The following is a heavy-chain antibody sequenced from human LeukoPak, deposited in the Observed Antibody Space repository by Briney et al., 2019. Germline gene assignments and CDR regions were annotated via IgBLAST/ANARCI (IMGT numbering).Heavy chain of an antibody. CDR3: ARARLQSGLHDAFDI. V-gene: IGHV4-30-4*01. D-gene: IGHD5-12*01. CDR2: IYYSGST. J-gene: IGHJ3*02. CDR1: GGSISSGDYY. Sequence: SQTLSLTCNVSGGSISSGDYYWSWIRQPPGKGLEWIGYIYYSGSTYYNPSLKSRVTISVDTSKNQFSLKLSSVTAADTAVYYCARARLQSGLHDAFDIWGQGTMVTVSS.